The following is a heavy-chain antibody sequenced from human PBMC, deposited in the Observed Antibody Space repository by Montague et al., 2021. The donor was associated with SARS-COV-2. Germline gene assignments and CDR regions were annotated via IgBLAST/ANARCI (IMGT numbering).Heavy chain of an antibody. Sequence: SLRLSCAASGFTFSRYGMFWVRQTPGKGLEWVSPISGGGDMTYYXXSVKGRFTISRDNSKNTLYLQMNTLRAEDTAVYFCAKKTIAVSRSPHFDSWGQGTLVTVSS. D-gene: IGHD6-19*01. CDR3: AKKTIAVSRSPHFDS. J-gene: IGHJ4*02. CDR2: ISGGGDMT. V-gene: IGHV3-23*01. CDR1: GFTFSRYG.